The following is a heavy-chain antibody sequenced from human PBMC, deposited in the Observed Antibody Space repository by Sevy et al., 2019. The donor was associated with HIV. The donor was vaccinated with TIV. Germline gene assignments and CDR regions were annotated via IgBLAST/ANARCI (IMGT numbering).Heavy chain of an antibody. CDR1: GYTLTQLS. Sequence: ASVKVSCKVSGYTLTQLSMHWVRQAPGKGLEWMGTFDPEDGETIYAQKFQGRVTMTEDTSTDTAYMELSSLRSEDTAVFYCAVTKDYYDNSAYPFDYWGKGTLVTVSS. D-gene: IGHD3-22*01. CDR3: AVTKDYYDNSAYPFDY. CDR2: FDPEDGET. J-gene: IGHJ4*02. V-gene: IGHV1-24*01.